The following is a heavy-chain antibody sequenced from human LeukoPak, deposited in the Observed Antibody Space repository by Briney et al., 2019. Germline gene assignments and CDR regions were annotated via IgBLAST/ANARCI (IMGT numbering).Heavy chain of an antibody. D-gene: IGHD4-17*01. CDR2: ISAYNGNT. CDR1: GYTFTSYG. J-gene: IGHJ4*02. CDR3: ARGARTTVTTPFGY. Sequence: ASVKVSCKAPGYTFTSYGISWVRQAPGQGLEWMGWISAYNGNTNYAQKLQGRVTMTTDTSTSTAYMELRSLRSDDTAVYYCARGARTTVTTPFGYWGQGTLVTVSS. V-gene: IGHV1-18*01.